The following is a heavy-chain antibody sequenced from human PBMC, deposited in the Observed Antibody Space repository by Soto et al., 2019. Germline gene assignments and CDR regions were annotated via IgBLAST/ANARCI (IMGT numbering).Heavy chain of an antibody. D-gene: IGHD4-17*01. J-gene: IGHJ3*02. CDR1: GGSISSNNW. CDR3: ARAGDHTLTGTFDI. Sequence: QVQLQESGPGLVKPSGTLSLTCAVSGGSISSNNWWSWVRQPPGKGPEWIGEIYHSRSTNYNPSLKSRVTISIDKSKNQFSLNLRSVTAADTAVYYCARAGDHTLTGTFDIWGQGTMVTVSS. CDR2: IYHSRST. V-gene: IGHV4-4*02.